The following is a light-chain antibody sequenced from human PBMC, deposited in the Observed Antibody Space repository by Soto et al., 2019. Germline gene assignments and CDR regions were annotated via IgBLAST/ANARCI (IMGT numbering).Light chain of an antibody. Sequence: DIPMTQSPSTLSASVGDRVTITCRASQSISSWLAWYQQKPGKAPKLLIYDASSLESGVPSRFSGSGSGPEFTLTISSLQPDDFATYYCQQYNSYSPWTFDQGTKVEIK. V-gene: IGKV1-5*01. CDR1: QSISSW. CDR3: QQYNSYSPWT. CDR2: DAS. J-gene: IGKJ1*01.